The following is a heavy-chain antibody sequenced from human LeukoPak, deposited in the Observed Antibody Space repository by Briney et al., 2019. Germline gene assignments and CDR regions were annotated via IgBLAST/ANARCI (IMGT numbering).Heavy chain of an antibody. V-gene: IGHV4-39*07. CDR2: IYYSGST. J-gene: IGHJ5*02. CDR1: GGSISSSSYY. Sequence: SETLSLTCTVSGGSISSSSYYWGWIRQPPGKGLEWIGSIYYSGSTYYNPSLKSRVTISVDTSKNQFSLKLTSVTAADTAVYYCARDTDTTMPISWGQGTLVTVSS. CDR3: ARDTDTTMPIS. D-gene: IGHD5-18*01.